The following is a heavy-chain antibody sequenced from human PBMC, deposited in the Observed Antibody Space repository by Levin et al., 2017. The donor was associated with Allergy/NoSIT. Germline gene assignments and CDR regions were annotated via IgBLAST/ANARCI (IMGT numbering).Heavy chain of an antibody. CDR3: ARGYSSSWFYYFDS. CDR2: INHSGST. Sequence: SETLSLTCAVYGESFTGYYWNWIRQPPGKGLEWIGEINHSGSTNYNPSLKSRVTISLDTSKNQFSLKLNSVTAADTAVYYCARGYSSSWFYYFDSWGQGTLVTVSS. J-gene: IGHJ4*02. CDR1: GESFTGYY. D-gene: IGHD6-13*01. V-gene: IGHV4-34*01.